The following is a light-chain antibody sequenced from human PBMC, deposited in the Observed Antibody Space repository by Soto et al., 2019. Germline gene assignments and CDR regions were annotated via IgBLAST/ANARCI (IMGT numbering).Light chain of an antibody. Sequence: QSALTQPASVSWSPGQSITISCTGTNSDVGGYNYVSWYQQHPGKAPKFMIYDVSSRPSGVSDRFSGSKSGNTASLTISGLQAEDEADYYCSSYTTSNTRQIVFGTGTKLTVL. CDR1: NSDVGGYNY. CDR3: SSYTTSNTRQIV. CDR2: DVS. J-gene: IGLJ1*01. V-gene: IGLV2-14*01.